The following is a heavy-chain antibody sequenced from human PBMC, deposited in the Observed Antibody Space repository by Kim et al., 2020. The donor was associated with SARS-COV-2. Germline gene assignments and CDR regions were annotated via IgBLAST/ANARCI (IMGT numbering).Heavy chain of an antibody. CDR3: AKLGDYYDQIPDY. CDR1: GFTFDDYA. Sequence: GGSLRLFCAASGFTFDDYAMHWVRQAPGKGLEWVSGISWNSGSIGYADSVKGRFTISRDNAKNSLYLQMNSLRAEDTALYYCAKLGDYYDQIPDYWGQGTLVTVSS. V-gene: IGHV3-9*01. D-gene: IGHD3-22*01. J-gene: IGHJ4*02. CDR2: ISWNSGSI.